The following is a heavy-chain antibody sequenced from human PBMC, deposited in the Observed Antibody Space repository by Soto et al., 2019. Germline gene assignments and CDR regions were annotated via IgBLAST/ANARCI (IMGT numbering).Heavy chain of an antibody. J-gene: IGHJ4*02. Sequence: QVQLQESGPGLVKPSQTLSLTCTVSGDSISSGINYWSWIRQHPGKGLEWMAYIFYSGGTYYNPSLKSRVTISEDTSNNQFSLNLSSVTAADTAVYYCARTYWSFYYFDYGGQGTLVTVSS. CDR2: IFYSGGT. D-gene: IGHD2-8*02. CDR3: ARTYWSFYYFDY. CDR1: GDSISSGINY. V-gene: IGHV4-31*03.